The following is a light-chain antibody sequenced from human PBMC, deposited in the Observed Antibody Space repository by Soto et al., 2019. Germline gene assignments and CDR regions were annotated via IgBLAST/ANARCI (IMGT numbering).Light chain of an antibody. J-gene: IGKJ1*01. Sequence: EIVMTQSPGTLSLSPGERAALSCRASQSVSGSYVAWYQQKPGQAPRLLIYDASNRATGIPARFSGSGSGTDFTLTISSLEPEDFAVYYCQQYGSSPTFGQGTKVDIK. CDR2: DAS. V-gene: IGKV3-20*01. CDR3: QQYGSSPT. CDR1: QSVSGSY.